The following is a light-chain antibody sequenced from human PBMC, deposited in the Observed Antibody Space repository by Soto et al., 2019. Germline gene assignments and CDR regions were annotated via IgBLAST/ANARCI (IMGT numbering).Light chain of an antibody. V-gene: IGLV2-8*01. CDR2: EVT. Sequence: QSVLTQPPSASGSPGQSVTISCTGTSSDVGGYNYVSWYQQYPGRAPTLMIYEVTKRPSGVPDRFSGSKSGNTAPLTVSGLQAEDEADYYCSSYAASNNFYFVFGGGTKVTVL. CDR3: SSYAASNNFYFV. CDR1: SSDVGGYNY. J-gene: IGLJ3*02.